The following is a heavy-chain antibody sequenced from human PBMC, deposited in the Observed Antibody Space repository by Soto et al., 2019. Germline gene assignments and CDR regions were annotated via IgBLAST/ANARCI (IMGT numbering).Heavy chain of an antibody. Sequence: ETLSLTCAVYGGSFSGYYWSWIRQPPGKGLEWIGEINHSGSTNYNPSLKSRVTISVDTSKNQFSLILSSVTAADTAVYYCASMWSGYNSHWGQGTLVTVSS. J-gene: IGHJ4*02. CDR1: GGSFSGYY. CDR2: INHSGST. V-gene: IGHV4-34*01. D-gene: IGHD6-25*01. CDR3: ASMWSGYNSH.